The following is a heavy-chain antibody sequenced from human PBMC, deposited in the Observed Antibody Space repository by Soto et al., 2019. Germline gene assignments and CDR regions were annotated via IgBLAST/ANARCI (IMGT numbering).Heavy chain of an antibody. J-gene: IGHJ3*02. CDR1: GYSFTSYW. V-gene: IGHV5-51*01. CDR2: IYPRDSDT. D-gene: IGHD3-10*01. Sequence: PGEALKISCKGSGYSFTSYWIGWVRQMPGKGLEWMGIIYPRDSDTRYSPSFQGQVTISADKSISTAYLQWSCLKVSDTAMYYCASEKYYAFDIWGQGTMVTVSS. CDR3: ASEKYYAFDI.